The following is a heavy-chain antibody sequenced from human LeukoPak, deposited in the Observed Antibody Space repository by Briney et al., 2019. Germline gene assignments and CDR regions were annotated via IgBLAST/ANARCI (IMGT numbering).Heavy chain of an antibody. V-gene: IGHV1-18*04. CDR3: ARDTFGELLF. D-gene: IGHD3-10*01. CDR1: GYTFTGYY. J-gene: IGHJ4*02. CDR2: ISAYNGNT. Sequence: GASVKVSCKASGYTFTGYYLYWVRQAPGQGLEWMGRISAYNGNTNYAQKLQGRVTMTTDTSTSTAYMELRSLRSDDTAVYYCARDTFGELLFWGQGTLVTVSS.